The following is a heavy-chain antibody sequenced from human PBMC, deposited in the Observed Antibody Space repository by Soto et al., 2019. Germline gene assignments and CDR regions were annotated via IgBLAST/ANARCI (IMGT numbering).Heavy chain of an antibody. CDR3: ARQGSY. V-gene: IGHV4-39*01. CDR2: IYFNGKT. Sequence: QLQLQESGPGLVKPSETLSLTCNVSGVSISDTSYYWGWIRQPPGKGLEWIGTIYFNGKTFYNPFLKSRLTISVETSKHRISLRLTSVTAADTAVYYCARQGSYWGQGTLVAVSS. J-gene: IGHJ4*02. CDR1: GVSISDTSYY.